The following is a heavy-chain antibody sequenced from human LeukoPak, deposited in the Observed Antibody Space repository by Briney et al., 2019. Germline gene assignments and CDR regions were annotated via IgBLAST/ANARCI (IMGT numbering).Heavy chain of an antibody. J-gene: IGHJ4*02. D-gene: IGHD1-26*01. CDR2: INPNSGGT. Sequence: ASAKVSCKASGYTFTGYYMHWVRQAPGQGLEWMGWINPNSGGTNYAQKFQGWVTMTRDTSISTAYMELSRLRSDDTAVYYCARGSGSYYALFDYWGQGTLVTVSS. CDR1: GYTFTGYY. CDR3: ARGSGSYYALFDY. V-gene: IGHV1-2*04.